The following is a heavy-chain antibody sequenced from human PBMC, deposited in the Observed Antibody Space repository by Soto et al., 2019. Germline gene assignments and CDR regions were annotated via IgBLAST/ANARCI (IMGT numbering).Heavy chain of an antibody. J-gene: IGHJ5*02. CDR3: ARGGTYYDSSGYPKNNWFDT. CDR2: IIPLFGTA. D-gene: IGHD3-22*01. CDR1: GGTFSSHS. V-gene: IGHV1-69*13. Sequence: SVKVSCKASGGTFSSHSITWVRQAPGQGLEWMGGIIPLFGTANYAQKFQGRVTITADESTSTAYMELSSLKSDDTAVYYCARGGTYYDSSGYPKNNWFDTWGQGTLVTVSS.